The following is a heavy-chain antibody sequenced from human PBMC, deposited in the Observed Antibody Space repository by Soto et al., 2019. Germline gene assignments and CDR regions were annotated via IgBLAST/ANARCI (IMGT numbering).Heavy chain of an antibody. D-gene: IGHD3-10*01. J-gene: IGHJ6*02. Sequence: QVQLVESGGGVVQPGRSLRLSCAASGFTFSSYGMHWVRQAPGKGLEWVAVIWYDGSNKYYADSVKGRFTISRDNSKNTLYLQMNSLRAEDTAVYYCARGGAMVRGAYYYYGMDVWGQGTTVTVSS. CDR1: GFTFSSYG. CDR2: IWYDGSNK. V-gene: IGHV3-33*01. CDR3: ARGGAMVRGAYYYYGMDV.